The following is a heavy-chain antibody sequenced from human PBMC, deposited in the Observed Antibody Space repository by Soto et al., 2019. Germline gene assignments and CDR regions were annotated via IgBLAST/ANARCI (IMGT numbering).Heavy chain of an antibody. V-gene: IGHV3-33*01. CDR3: ARGRSRYSVNDLAY. D-gene: IGHD5-12*01. J-gene: IGHJ4*02. CDR1: GFIFNDYG. CDR2: IWYDGRNQ. Sequence: QVQLVESGGGVVQPASSLSLSCIASGFIFNDYGMHWVRQAPGKALEWVAGIWYDGRNQYYADSVKGRLIISRDNSRNTLSLEVTSLRVEDTAVYYCARGRSRYSVNDLAYWGQGTQVTVSS.